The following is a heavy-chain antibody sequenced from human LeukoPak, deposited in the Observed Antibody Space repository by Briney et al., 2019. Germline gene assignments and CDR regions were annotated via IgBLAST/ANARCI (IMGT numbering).Heavy chain of an antibody. D-gene: IGHD3-10*01. CDR1: GFTFNNYA. Sequence: GGSLRLSCAASGFTFNNYAMHWVRQAPGKGLEWVAVISYDGSNKYYADSVKGRFTISRDNSKNTLYLQMDSLRAEDTAVYYCARDLYSRRMNYYGSGSYFAYWGQGTLVTVSS. V-gene: IGHV3-30*04. CDR3: ARDLYSRRMNYYGSGSYFAY. CDR2: ISYDGSNK. J-gene: IGHJ4*02.